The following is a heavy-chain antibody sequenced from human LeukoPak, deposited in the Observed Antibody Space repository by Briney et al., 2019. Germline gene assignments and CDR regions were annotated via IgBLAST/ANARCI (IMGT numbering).Heavy chain of an antibody. CDR2: INSDGSWT. Sequence: GGSLKLSCAASGNYWMHWVRQVPGKGLVWVSHINSDGSWTSYADSVKGRFTISKDNAKNTVYLQMNSLRAEDTAVYYCVSFYETYWGRGTLVTASS. CDR3: VSFYETY. V-gene: IGHV3-74*01. J-gene: IGHJ4*02. CDR1: GNYW. D-gene: IGHD3-16*01.